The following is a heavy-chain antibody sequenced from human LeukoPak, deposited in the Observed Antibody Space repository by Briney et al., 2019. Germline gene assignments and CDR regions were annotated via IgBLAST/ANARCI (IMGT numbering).Heavy chain of an antibody. CDR3: ARGPTSVGAFDI. J-gene: IGHJ3*02. Sequence: GGSLRLSCAASGFTFSSYDMHWVRQATGKGLEWVSAIGTAGDTYYPGSVKGRFTISRENAKNSLYLQMNSLRAGDTAVYYCARGPTSVGAFDIWGQGTMATVSS. CDR1: GFTFSSYD. CDR2: IGTAGDT. V-gene: IGHV3-13*04. D-gene: IGHD5/OR15-5a*01.